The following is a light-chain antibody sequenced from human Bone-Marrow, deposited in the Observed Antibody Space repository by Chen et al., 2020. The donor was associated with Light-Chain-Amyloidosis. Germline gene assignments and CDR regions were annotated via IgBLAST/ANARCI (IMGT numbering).Light chain of an antibody. CDR2: DDS. J-gene: IGLJ3*02. CDR1: NIGRKG. V-gene: IGLV3-21*02. CDR3: QGWAISSDQVV. Sequence: SYVVTQPPSVSEAPGQTATITCGGNNIGRKGVHWDQQKPGQAPVLVVYDDSDRPSGIPERFSGSNSGDTATLTICCGEAVDEADYYCQGWAISSDQVVFGGGTKLTVL.